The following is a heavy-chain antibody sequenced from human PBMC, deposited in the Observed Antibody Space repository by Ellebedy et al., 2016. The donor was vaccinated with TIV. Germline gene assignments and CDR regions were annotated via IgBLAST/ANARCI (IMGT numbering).Heavy chain of an antibody. CDR3: ARAGGGTTGFFHD. V-gene: IGHV3-11*01. Sequence: GESLKISCAASGFIFSDFYMSWIRQAPGKGLEWLSHISSTSSGSFIHYADSVRGRFTISRDNAKNSLYLQMSSLTVDDTAIYYCARAGGGTTGFFHDWGRGTLVIVSS. CDR2: ISSTSSGSFI. CDR1: GFIFSDFY. D-gene: IGHD1-7*01. J-gene: IGHJ1*01.